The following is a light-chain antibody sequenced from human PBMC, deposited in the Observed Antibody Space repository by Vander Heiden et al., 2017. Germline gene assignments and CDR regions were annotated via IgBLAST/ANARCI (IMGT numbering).Light chain of an antibody. CDR3: QSYDSSLSGWV. J-gene: IGLJ3*02. CDR1: SCNIGAGYD. V-gene: IGLV1-40*01. Sequence: QSVLTQPPSVAGAPGQRGTISCTGSSCNIGAGYDVHWYQQLPGTAPKLLIYGNSNRPSGVPDRFSGSKSGTSASLAITGLQAEDEADYYCQSYDSSLSGWVFGGGTKLTVL. CDR2: GNS.